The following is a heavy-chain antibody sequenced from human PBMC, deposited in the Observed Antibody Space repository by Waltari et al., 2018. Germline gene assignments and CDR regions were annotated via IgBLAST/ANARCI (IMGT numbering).Heavy chain of an antibody. CDR1: GYTFTRYY. CDR2: INPSGGST. V-gene: IGHV1-46*01. Sequence: QVQLVQSGAEVKKPGASVKVSCKASGYTFTRYYMHWVRQAPGQGLEWMGIINPSGGSTSYAQKFQGKVNMTRDTSTSTVYMELSSLRSEDTAVYYCATLSIAAAGRRAFDIWGQGTMVTVSS. CDR3: ATLSIAAAGRRAFDI. J-gene: IGHJ3*02. D-gene: IGHD6-13*01.